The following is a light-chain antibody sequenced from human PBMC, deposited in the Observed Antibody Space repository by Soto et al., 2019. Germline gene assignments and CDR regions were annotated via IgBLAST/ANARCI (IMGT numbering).Light chain of an antibody. Sequence: ALTQPRSVSGSPGQSVTISCTGTTNDVGAYNYVSWYRQYPGKAPTLMIYDVSKRPSGVPDRFSGSKSANTASLTISGLQAEDEADYYCCSYAGSHTLFGTGTKVTVL. J-gene: IGLJ1*01. V-gene: IGLV2-11*01. CDR3: CSYAGSHTL. CDR1: TNDVGAYNY. CDR2: DVS.